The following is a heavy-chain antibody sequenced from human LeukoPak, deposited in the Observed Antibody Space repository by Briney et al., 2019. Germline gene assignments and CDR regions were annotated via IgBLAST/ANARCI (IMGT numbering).Heavy chain of an antibody. CDR2: INPNSGGT. J-gene: IGHJ4*02. D-gene: IGHD2-2*01. V-gene: IGHV1-2*02. Sequence: GASVKVSCKASGYTFTGYYMHWVRQAPGQGLEWMGWINPNSGGTNYAQKFQGRVTMTRDTSISTAYMELSRLRSDDTAVYYCARGRLSGYQLLSDWGQGTLVTVSS. CDR1: GYTFTGYY. CDR3: ARGRLSGYQLLSD.